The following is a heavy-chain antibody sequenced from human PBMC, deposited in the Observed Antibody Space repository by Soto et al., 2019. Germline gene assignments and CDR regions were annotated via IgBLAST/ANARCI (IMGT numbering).Heavy chain of an antibody. V-gene: IGHV1-2*04. CDR3: ARAGDTMIVRRGAFDI. D-gene: IGHD3-22*01. CDR2: INPNSGGT. CDR1: GYTFTGYA. J-gene: IGHJ3*02. Sequence: GASVKVSCKASGYTFTGYAMHWVRQAPGQRLEWMGWINPNSGGTNYAQKFQGWVTMTRDTSISTAYMELSRLRSDDTAVYYCARAGDTMIVRRGAFDIWGQGTMVTVSS.